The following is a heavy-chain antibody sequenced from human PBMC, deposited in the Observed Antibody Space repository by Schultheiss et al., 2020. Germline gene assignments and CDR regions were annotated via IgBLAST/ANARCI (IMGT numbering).Heavy chain of an antibody. CDR2: IYYSGST. J-gene: IGHJ6*02. CDR1: GGSISSGGYY. V-gene: IGHV4-31*03. CDR3: ASGITVTTNPLDYYAMDV. D-gene: IGHD4-17*01. Sequence: SETLSLTCTVSGGSISSGGYYWSWIRQHPGKGLEWIGYIYYSGSTYYNPSLNSRLTISVDTSKSQFSLNLSSVTAADTALYYCASGITVTTNPLDYYAMDVWGQGTTVTVSS.